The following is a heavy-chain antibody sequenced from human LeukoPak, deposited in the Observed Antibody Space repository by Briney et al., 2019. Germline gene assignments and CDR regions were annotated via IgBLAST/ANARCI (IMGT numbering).Heavy chain of an antibody. CDR2: ISYDGSNK. CDR3: AKYYYDSSGYLAY. V-gene: IGHV3-30*18. D-gene: IGHD3-22*01. J-gene: IGHJ4*02. CDR1: GFTFSSYG. Sequence: GGSLRLSRAASGFTFSSYGMHWVRQAPGKGLEWVAVISYDGSNKYYADSVKGRFTISRDNSKNTLYLQMNSLRAEDTDVYYCAKYYYDSSGYLAYWGQGTLVTVSS.